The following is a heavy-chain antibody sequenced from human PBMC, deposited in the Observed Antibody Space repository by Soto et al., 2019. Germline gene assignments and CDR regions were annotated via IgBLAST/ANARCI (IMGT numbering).Heavy chain of an antibody. V-gene: IGHV4-39*01. CDR2: IYYSGTT. Sequence: QLQLQESGPGRVKPSETLSLTCIVSGGSLTSSSFYWGWIRQPPGKGLSWIGNIYYSGTTDYNPSLKSRVSVSTDTSRNQISLTLSSVTAADTAVYYCVRFYGNAVDIWGPGTLVTVSS. J-gene: IGHJ3*02. CDR1: GGSLTSSSFY. CDR3: VRFYGNAVDI. D-gene: IGHD3-10*01.